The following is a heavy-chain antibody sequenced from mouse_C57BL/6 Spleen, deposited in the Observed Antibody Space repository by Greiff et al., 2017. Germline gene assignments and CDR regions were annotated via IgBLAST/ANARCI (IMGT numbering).Heavy chain of an antibody. J-gene: IGHJ4*01. D-gene: IGHD4-1*01. CDR3: AGYWDKGGMDY. V-gene: IGHV1-80*01. CDR1: GYAFSSYW. Sequence: QVQLQQSGAELVKPGASVKISCKASGYAFSSYWMNWVKQRPGKGLEWIGQIYPGDGATNYNGKFKGKATLTADKSSSTAYMQLSSQTSEDSAVYFCAGYWDKGGMDYWGQGASVTVSS. CDR2: IYPGDGAT.